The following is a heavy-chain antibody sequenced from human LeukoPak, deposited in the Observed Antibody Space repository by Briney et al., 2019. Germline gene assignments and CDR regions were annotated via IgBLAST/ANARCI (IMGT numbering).Heavy chain of an antibody. CDR1: GYTFTGYY. J-gene: IGHJ4*02. D-gene: IGHD2-2*02. CDR2: INPNSGGT. CDR3: ARAEGKRRYQLLYGGIDY. V-gene: IGHV1-2*02. Sequence: ASVKVSCKASGYTFTGYYMHWARQAPGQGLEWMGWINPNSGGTNYAQKFQGRVTMTRDTSISTAYMELSRLRSEDTAVYYCARAEGKRRYQLLYGGIDYWGQGTLVTVSS.